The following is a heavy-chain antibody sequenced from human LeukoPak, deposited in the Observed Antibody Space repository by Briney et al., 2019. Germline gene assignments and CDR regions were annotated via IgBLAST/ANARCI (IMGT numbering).Heavy chain of an antibody. CDR2: ISYDGSNK. Sequence: PGGSLRLSCAASGFTFSSYAMHWVRQAPGKGLEWVAVISYDGSNKYYADSAKGRFTISRDNSKNTLYLQMNSLRAEDTAVYYCAKEGDYYDSSGYQYYFDYWGQGTLVTVSS. CDR3: AKEGDYYDSSGYQYYFDY. J-gene: IGHJ4*02. V-gene: IGHV3-30-3*01. D-gene: IGHD3-22*01. CDR1: GFTFSSYA.